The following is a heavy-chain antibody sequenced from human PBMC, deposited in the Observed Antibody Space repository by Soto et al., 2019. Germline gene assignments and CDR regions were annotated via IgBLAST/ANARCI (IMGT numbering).Heavy chain of an antibody. CDR1: GYIFSSFG. CDR3: ARDSSRWYNDY. V-gene: IGHV1-18*01. Sequence: XSVNVSCKASGYIFSSFGIIWVRQAPGQVLEWMGGXSAYKXNTKYSQKLQGXVTITRDTXASTEYMELSSLRYEDKDVYYCARDSSRWYNDYWGQGTLVTVSS. J-gene: IGHJ4*02. D-gene: IGHD6-13*01. CDR2: XSAYKXNT.